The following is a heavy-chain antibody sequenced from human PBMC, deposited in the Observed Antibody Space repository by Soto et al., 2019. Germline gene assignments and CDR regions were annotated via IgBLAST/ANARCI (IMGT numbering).Heavy chain of an antibody. Sequence: PSETLSLTCTVSGGSDSSGSYHWSWIRQPPGKGLEWIGFISYSGSTDYNPSLKSRVIVSVDTSKNQFSLKLTSVTAADTAVYYCARVCWGGDSWGQGTLVTVSS. J-gene: IGHJ4*02. CDR3: ARVCWGGDS. CDR1: GGSDSSGSYH. D-gene: IGHD3-10*02. V-gene: IGHV4-61*01. CDR2: ISYSGST.